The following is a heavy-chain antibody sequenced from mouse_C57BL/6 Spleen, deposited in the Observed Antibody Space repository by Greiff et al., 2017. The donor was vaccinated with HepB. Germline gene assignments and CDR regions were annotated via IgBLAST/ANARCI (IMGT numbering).Heavy chain of an antibody. Sequence: EVKLMESGGGLVKPGGSLKLSCAASGFTFSSYAMSWVRQTPEKRLEWVATISDGGSYTYYPDNVKGRFTISRDNAKNNLYLQMSHLKSEDTAMYYCARDQETGTGSFDYWGQGTTLTVSS. CDR3: ARDQETGTGSFDY. CDR1: GFTFSSYA. CDR2: ISDGGSYT. V-gene: IGHV5-4*01. D-gene: IGHD4-1*01. J-gene: IGHJ2*01.